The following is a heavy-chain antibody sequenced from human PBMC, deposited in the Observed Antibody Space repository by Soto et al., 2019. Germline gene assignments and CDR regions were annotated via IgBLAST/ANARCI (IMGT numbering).Heavy chain of an antibody. J-gene: IGHJ4*02. CDR1: GDSLKNHY. V-gene: IGHV4-59*11. CDR3: ARSSMVTVYYFEF. Sequence: ETLSLTCSVSGDSLKNHYWAWIRHSPGKGLEWIGNIYDSGSTNYSPALKSRVSMSVDTSKNLFSLKMNSVTAADTAVYYCARSSMVTVYYFEFWGQGTVVT. CDR2: IYDSGST. D-gene: IGHD5-18*01.